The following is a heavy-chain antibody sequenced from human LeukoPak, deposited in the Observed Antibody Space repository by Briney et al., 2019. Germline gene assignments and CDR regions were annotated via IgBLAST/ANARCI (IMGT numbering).Heavy chain of an antibody. D-gene: IGHD1-26*01. J-gene: IGHJ4*02. CDR2: INQSGTT. Sequence: SETLSLTCAVYGGSFSGYCWSWIRQPPGKGLEWIGEINQSGTTNYNPSLKSRVTIPVDTSKNQVSLELRSVTAADTAVYYCAKYSGSYHYWGQGTLVTVSS. CDR1: GGSFSGYC. V-gene: IGHV4-34*01. CDR3: AKYSGSYHY.